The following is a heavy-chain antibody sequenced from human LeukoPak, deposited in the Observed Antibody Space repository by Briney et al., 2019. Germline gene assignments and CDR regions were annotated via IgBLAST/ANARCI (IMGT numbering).Heavy chain of an antibody. CDR1: GFTFSSYS. J-gene: IGHJ3*02. D-gene: IGHD4-11*01. CDR3: ARGLPYNDAFDI. Sequence: GGSLRLSCAASGFTFSSYSMNWVRQAPGKGLEWVSSISSSSSYIYYADSVKGRCTISRHNAKNSLYLQLNSLRAEDTAVYYCARGLPYNDAFDIWGQGTMVTVSS. V-gene: IGHV3-21*01. CDR2: ISSSSSYI.